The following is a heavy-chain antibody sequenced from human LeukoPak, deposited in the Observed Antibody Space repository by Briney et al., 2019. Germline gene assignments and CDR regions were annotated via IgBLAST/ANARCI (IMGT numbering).Heavy chain of an antibody. V-gene: IGHV3-72*01. Sequence: GGSLRLSCAASGVTLSDHHMDWVRQAPGKGLEWVGRTRDKARGYTTEYAASVKGRFTISRDDSKTLVYLQMNSLRTEDTVVYFCARDGAEGDNSAFDMWGQGTVVTVSS. CDR1: GVTLSDHH. D-gene: IGHD3-22*01. CDR3: ARDGAEGDNSAFDM. J-gene: IGHJ3*02. CDR2: TRDKARGYTT.